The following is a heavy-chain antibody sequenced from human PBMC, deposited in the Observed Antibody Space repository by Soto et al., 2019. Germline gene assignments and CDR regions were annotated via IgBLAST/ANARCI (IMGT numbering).Heavy chain of an antibody. CDR2: ITGGSHSI. CDR3: ARTAPYGVCSPGGGIVYHYAMEV. Sequence: EVQLVESGGGLVKSGESLRLSCVASEFIFSSYTMNWVRQTPGNGLERVSSITGGSHSIYYADSVKGRFTIYRDNAKNSLLLHMHTLRDADTAVYYCARTAPYGVCSPGGGIVYHYAMEVWGQGTTVTVSS. CDR1: EFIFSSYT. J-gene: IGHJ6*02. D-gene: IGHD2-21*02. V-gene: IGHV3-21*01.